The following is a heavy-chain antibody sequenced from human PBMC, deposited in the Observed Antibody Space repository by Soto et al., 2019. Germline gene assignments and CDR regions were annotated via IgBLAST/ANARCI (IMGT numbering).Heavy chain of an antibody. CDR3: ASGLITVAGTRNY. V-gene: IGHV4-39*01. Sequence: SETLSLTCTVSGGSISSSSYYWGWISQPPGKGLEWIGSIYYSGSTYYNPSLKSRVTISVDTSKNQFSLKLSSVTADDTAVYYCASGLITVAGTRNYWGPGTLVTVSS. D-gene: IGHD6-19*01. CDR1: GGSISSSSYY. CDR2: IYYSGST. J-gene: IGHJ4*02.